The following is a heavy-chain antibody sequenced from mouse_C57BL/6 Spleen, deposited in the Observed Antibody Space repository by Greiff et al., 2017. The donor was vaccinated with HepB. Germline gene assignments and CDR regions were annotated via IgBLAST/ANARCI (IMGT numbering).Heavy chain of an antibody. D-gene: IGHD2-10*01. Sequence: QVQLQQPGAELVRPGSSAKLSCKASGYTFTSYWMDWVKQRPGQGLEWIGNIYPSDSETHYNQKFKDKATLTVDKSSSTAYMQLSSLTSEDSAVYYCARGGAYQYYFDYWGQGTTLTVSS. CDR3: ARGGAYQYYFDY. CDR1: GYTFTSYW. CDR2: IYPSDSET. J-gene: IGHJ2*01. V-gene: IGHV1-61*01.